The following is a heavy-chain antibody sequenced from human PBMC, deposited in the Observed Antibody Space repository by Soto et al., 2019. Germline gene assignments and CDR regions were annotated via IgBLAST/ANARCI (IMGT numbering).Heavy chain of an antibody. D-gene: IGHD3-16*02. CDR1: GGSISSSSYY. J-gene: IGHJ4*02. CDR2: IYYSGST. V-gene: IGHV4-39*01. CDR3: ARLTYYDYIWGSYRIIDY. Sequence: SETLSLTCTVSGGSISSSSYYWGWIRQPPGKGLEWIGSIYYSGSTYYNPSLKSRVTTSVDTSKNQFSLKLSSVTAADTAVYYCARLTYYDYIWGSYRIIDYWGQGTLVTVSS.